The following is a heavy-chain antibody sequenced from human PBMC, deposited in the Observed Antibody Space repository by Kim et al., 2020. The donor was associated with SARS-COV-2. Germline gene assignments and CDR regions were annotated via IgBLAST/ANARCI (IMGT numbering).Heavy chain of an antibody. CDR3: ARGPPGKWLVHFDY. D-gene: IGHD6-19*01. J-gene: IGHJ4*02. V-gene: IGHV1-46*01. Sequence: KKFQGRVTMTRDTSTSTVYMELSSLRSEDTAVYYCARGPPGKWLVHFDYWGQGTLVTVSS.